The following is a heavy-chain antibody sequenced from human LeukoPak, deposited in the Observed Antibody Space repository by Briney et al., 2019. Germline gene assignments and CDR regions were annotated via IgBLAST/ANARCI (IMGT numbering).Heavy chain of an antibody. J-gene: IGHJ3*02. CDR2: ILYDGSNK. CDR1: GLTFSNYD. D-gene: IGHD2-15*01. CDR3: ARAGPRVVAATRLYAFDI. Sequence: PGGSLRLSCAASGLTFSNYDMHWVRQAPGKGLEWVAVILYDGSNKYYADSVKGRFTISRDNSKNSLYLQMDSLRAEDTAVYYCARAGPRVVAATRLYAFDIWGQGTMVTVSS. V-gene: IGHV3-30*03.